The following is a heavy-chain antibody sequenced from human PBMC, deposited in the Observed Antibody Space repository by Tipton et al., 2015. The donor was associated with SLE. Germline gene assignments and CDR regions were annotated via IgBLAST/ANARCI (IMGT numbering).Heavy chain of an antibody. CDR3: ASGGYGSGSHYLGGWFVP. CDR2: IYTSGST. Sequence: TLSLTCTVSGGSISSYYWSWIRQSPGKGLEWIGYIYTSGSTNYNPSLKSRVPISADTSKNQFSLKLSSVTAADTAVYYCASGGYGSGSHYLGGWFVPWGRGTLVTVSS. CDR1: GGSISSYY. D-gene: IGHD3-10*01. J-gene: IGHJ5*02. V-gene: IGHV4-4*08.